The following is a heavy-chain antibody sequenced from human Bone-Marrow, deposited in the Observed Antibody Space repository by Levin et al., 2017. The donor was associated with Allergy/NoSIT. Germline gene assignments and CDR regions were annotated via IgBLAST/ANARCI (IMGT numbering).Heavy chain of an antibody. CDR2: IYYSGDT. Sequence: SETLSLTCTVSGVSISSGGFYWNWIRQHPGKGLEWIGFIYYSGDTYFNPSLRSRVSISIDTSKNQFSLKLSSLTAADTAVYCCARGAHSGYDRFDYWGQGTLVTISS. D-gene: IGHD5-12*01. J-gene: IGHJ4*02. CDR1: GVSISSGGFY. V-gene: IGHV4-31*03. CDR3: ARGAHSGYDRFDY.